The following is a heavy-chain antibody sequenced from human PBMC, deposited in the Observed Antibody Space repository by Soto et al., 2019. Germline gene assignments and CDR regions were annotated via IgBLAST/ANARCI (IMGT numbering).Heavy chain of an antibody. CDR2: INHSGST. V-gene: IGHV4-34*01. D-gene: IGHD2-2*01. J-gene: IGHJ6*03. CDR3: ARVIVVVPAATMWGEYYHYYMGV. Sequence: PSETLSLTCAVYGGSFSGYYWSWIRQPPGKGQEWIGEINHSGSTNYNPSLKSRVTISVDTSKNQFSLKLSSVTAADTAVYYCARVIVVVPAATMWGEYYHYYMGVWGKGTTVTVSS. CDR1: GGSFSGYY.